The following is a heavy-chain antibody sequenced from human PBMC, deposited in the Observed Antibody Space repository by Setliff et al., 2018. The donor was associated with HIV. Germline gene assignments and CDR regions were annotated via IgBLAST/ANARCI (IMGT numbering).Heavy chain of an antibody. CDR1: GDSISSGSYY. V-gene: IGHV4-61*09. CDR2: IHTTGST. D-gene: IGHD3-16*01. CDR3: ARDLIWGFDY. Sequence: SETLSLTCSVSGDSISSGSYYWSWIRLPAGKRLEWIGQIHTTGSTNYNPSLKSRVTISMDTSKNQFSLNLNSVTATDTAVYYCARDLIWGFDYWGQGTPVTVSS. J-gene: IGHJ4*02.